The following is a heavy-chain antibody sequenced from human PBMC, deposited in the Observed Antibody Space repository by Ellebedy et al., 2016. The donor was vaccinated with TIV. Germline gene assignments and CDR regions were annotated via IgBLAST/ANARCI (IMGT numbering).Heavy chain of an antibody. CDR1: GYSFIGYY. CDR3: ARDPSDATSWSTIYYYNGMDV. Sequence: AASVKVSCKASGYSFIGYYIHWVRQAPGQGLEWMGWINPHSGGKNFAQKFQGRVVMTRERSNSTAFLDLSRLRSDDTAIYYCARDPSDATSWSTIYYYNGMDVWGQGTTVTVSS. D-gene: IGHD2-2*01. V-gene: IGHV1-2*02. CDR2: INPHSGGK. J-gene: IGHJ6*02.